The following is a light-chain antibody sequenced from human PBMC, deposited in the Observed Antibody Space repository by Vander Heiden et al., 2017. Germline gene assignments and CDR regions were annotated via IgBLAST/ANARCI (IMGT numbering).Light chain of an antibody. CDR1: SSDVGGYNY. V-gene: IGLV2-14*01. CDR3: SSYTSSSTRV. CDR2: DVS. J-gene: IGLJ1*01. Sequence: QSALTQPASVSGSPGQSITISCTVTSSDVGGYNYVSWYQQHPGKAPKLMIYDVSNRPSGGSNRFSGSKSGNTASLTISGLQAEDEADYYCSSYTSSSTRVFGTGTKVTVL.